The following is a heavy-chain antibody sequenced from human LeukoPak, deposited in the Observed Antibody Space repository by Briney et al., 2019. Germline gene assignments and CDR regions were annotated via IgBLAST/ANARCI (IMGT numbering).Heavy chain of an antibody. CDR1: GGSISSGGYY. V-gene: IGHV4-31*03. Sequence: PSETLSLTCTVSGGSISSGGYYWSWIRQHPGKGLEWIGYIYYSGSTYYNPSLKSRVTISVDTSKNPFSLKLSSVTAADTAVYYCAREWIAVARIVGNWFDPWGQGTLVTVSS. CDR2: IYYSGST. CDR3: AREWIAVARIVGNWFDP. J-gene: IGHJ5*02. D-gene: IGHD6-19*01.